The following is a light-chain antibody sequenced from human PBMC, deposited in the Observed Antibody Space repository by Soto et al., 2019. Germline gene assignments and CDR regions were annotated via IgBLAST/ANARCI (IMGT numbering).Light chain of an antibody. V-gene: IGKV3-20*01. Sequence: EIVLTQSPGTLSLSPGERATLSCRASQSVSSNLAWYQQKPGQAPRLLIYGASTRATGIPARFSGSGSGTDFTLTISRLEPDDFAVYYCQQYGSSSTFGQGTRLEIK. CDR1: QSVSSN. CDR3: QQYGSSST. CDR2: GAS. J-gene: IGKJ5*01.